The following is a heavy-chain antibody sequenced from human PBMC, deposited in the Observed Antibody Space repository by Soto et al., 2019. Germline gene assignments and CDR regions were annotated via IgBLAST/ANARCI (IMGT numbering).Heavy chain of an antibody. CDR1: GFTFSSYW. V-gene: IGHV3-23*01. D-gene: IGHD3-22*01. Sequence: PGGSLRLSCAASGFTFSSYWMSWVRQAPGKGLEWVSAISGSGGSTYYADSVKGRFTISRDNSKNTLYLQMNSLRAEDTAVYYCAKDLDYYDSSGYLYYFDYWGQGT. J-gene: IGHJ4*02. CDR2: ISGSGGST. CDR3: AKDLDYYDSSGYLYYFDY.